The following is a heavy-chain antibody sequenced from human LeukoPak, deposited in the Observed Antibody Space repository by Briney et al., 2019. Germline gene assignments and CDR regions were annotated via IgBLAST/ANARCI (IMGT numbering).Heavy chain of an antibody. D-gene: IGHD4-17*01. CDR2: IYTSGST. V-gene: IGHV4-61*02. Sequence: SQTLSLTCTVSGGSISSGSYYWSWIRQPAGKGLEWIGRIYTSGSTNYNPSLKSRVTISVDTSKNQFSLKLSSVTAADTAVYYCARGNGDYFRGYFDYWGQGTLVTVSS. J-gene: IGHJ4*02. CDR1: GGSISSGSYY. CDR3: ARGNGDYFRGYFDY.